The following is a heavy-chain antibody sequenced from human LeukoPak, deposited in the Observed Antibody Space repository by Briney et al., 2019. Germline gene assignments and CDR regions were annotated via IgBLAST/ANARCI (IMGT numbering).Heavy chain of an antibody. CDR1: GGSFSGYY. CDR2: INHSGST. V-gene: IGHV4-34*01. CDR3: AVSPRRNWFDP. D-gene: IGHD1-14*01. J-gene: IGHJ5*02. Sequence: SETLSLTCAVYGGSFSGYYWSWIRQPPGKGLEWIGEINHSGSTNYNPSLKSRVTISVDTSKNQFSLKLSSVTAADTAVYYCAVSPRRNWFDPWGQGTLVTVSS.